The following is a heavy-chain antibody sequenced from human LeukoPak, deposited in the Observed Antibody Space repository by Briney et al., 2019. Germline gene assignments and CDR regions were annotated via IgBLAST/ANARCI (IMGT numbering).Heavy chain of an antibody. CDR1: GSISSYY. V-gene: IGHV4-59*08. CDR2: SYYTGSP. D-gene: IGHD4-23*01. Sequence: PSETLSLTCTVSGSISSYYWSWLRQPPGKGLEWNGHSYYTGSPNYNPSLKSRVTISVDTPKNQFSLKLSSVTAADTAVYYCAGVRSTVGWRSFDYWGQGILVTVSS. J-gene: IGHJ4*02. CDR3: AGVRSTVGWRSFDY.